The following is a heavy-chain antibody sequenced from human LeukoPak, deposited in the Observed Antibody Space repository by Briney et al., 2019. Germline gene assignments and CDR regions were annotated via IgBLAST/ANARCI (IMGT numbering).Heavy chain of an antibody. CDR2: IYYSGST. CDR3: ARHEGLRYFTLYYYYGMDV. V-gene: IGHV4-34*01. Sequence: SETLSLTCAVYGGSFSGYYWSWIRQPPGKGLEWIGSIYYSGSTYYNPSLKSRVTISVDTSKNQFSLKLSSVTAADTAVYYCARHEGLRYFTLYYYYGMDVWGQGTTVTVSS. CDR1: GGSFSGYY. D-gene: IGHD3-9*01. J-gene: IGHJ6*02.